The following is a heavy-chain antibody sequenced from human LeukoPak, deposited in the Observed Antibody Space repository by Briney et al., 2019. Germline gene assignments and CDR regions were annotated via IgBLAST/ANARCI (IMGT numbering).Heavy chain of an antibody. CDR1: GYTVRGNY. D-gene: IGHD3-10*01. V-gene: IGHV1-2*02. CDR2: INPNSGGT. J-gene: IGHJ3*02. Sequence: ASVKLSCKASGYTVRGNYIHWVRQAPGQGLERMGWINPNSGGTNYAQKFQGRVTMTRVTSISTAYMEVNSLRSDETAVYYCARVQYGSGSYDKWGQGTTVTVSS. CDR3: ARVQYGSGSYDK.